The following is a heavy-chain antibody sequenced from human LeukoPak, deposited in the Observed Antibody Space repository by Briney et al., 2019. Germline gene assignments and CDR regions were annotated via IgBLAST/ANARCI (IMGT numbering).Heavy chain of an antibody. V-gene: IGHV4-59*01. Sequence: SETLSLTCSVSRGSLDSYYWSWIRQPPGKGLEWIGYIYYSGGTNYNPSLKSRVTLSVDTSKNQFSLELNSVTAADTAVYYCARGGGCNLLIDSWGQGTLVTVSS. D-gene: IGHD6-19*01. J-gene: IGHJ4*02. CDR3: ARGGGCNLLIDS. CDR1: RGSLDSYY. CDR2: IYYSGGT.